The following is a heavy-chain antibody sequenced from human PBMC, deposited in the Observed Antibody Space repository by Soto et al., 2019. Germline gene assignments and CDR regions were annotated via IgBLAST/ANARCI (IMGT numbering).Heavy chain of an antibody. V-gene: IGHV3-64D*06. D-gene: IGHD5-18*01. CDR2: IRSNGGST. Sequence: QPGGSLRLSCSASGFTVSSYAIHWVRQAPGEGLEYVSAIRSNGGSTYYADTVKGRFTISRDNSKNTLYLQMSSLRAEDTAVYYCVQKPIHDWGQGTLVTVSS. CDR3: VQKPIHD. J-gene: IGHJ4*02. CDR1: GFTVSSYA.